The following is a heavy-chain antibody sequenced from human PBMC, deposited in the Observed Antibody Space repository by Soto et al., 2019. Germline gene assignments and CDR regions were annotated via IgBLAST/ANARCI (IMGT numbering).Heavy chain of an antibody. CDR1: GYNFTTYV. Sequence: QVQLLQSGAEVKKPGASVTLSCKASGYNFTTYVITLVRQATGQGLEWLGGISTYNGNTDYAQNLQDRVTMTTETSTRTAYLEVRSLTSDDTAVDFCARGLGTNGLDVWGQGTTVTVSS. J-gene: IGHJ6*02. V-gene: IGHV1-18*04. CDR2: ISTYNGNT. CDR3: ARGLGTNGLDV. D-gene: IGHD7-27*01.